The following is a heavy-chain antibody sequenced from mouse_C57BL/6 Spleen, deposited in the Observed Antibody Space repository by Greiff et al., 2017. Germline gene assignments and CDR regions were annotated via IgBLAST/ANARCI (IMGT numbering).Heavy chain of an antibody. Sequence: VQLQQPGAELVRPGSSVKLSCKASGYTFTSYWMHWVKQRPIQGLEWIGNIDPSDSETHYNQKFKDKATLTVDKSSSTAYMQLSSLTSEDSAVYYCARTTVVAKAMDYWGQGTSVTVSS. CDR1: GYTFTSYW. V-gene: IGHV1-52*01. CDR3: ARTTVVAKAMDY. D-gene: IGHD1-1*01. J-gene: IGHJ4*01. CDR2: IDPSDSET.